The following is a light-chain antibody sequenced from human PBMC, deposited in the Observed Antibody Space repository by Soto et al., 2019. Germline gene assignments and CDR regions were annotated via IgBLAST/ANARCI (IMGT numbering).Light chain of an antibody. CDR3: MQATHWPIT. CDR2: WAS. J-gene: IGKJ5*01. V-gene: IGKV4-1*01. CDR1: QSVLYSSNNKNY. Sequence: DIVMTQSADSLALSLCESSTINRKSSQSVLYSSNNKNYLAWYQQKPGQPPKLLIYWASTRESGVPDRFSGSGSGTDFALKISRVEADDVGVYYCMQATHWPITFGQGTRLEIK.